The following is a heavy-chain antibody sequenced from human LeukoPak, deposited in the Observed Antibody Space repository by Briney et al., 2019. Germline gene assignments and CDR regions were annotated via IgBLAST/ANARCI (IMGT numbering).Heavy chain of an antibody. V-gene: IGHV3-23*01. CDR1: GFTFSNYG. D-gene: IGHD6-19*01. CDR3: ARHGLWLALDY. J-gene: IGHJ4*02. Sequence: GGSLRLSCAGSGFTFSNYGMSWVRQAPGKGLEWVSAISGSGSNTHYADSVKGRFTISRDNSKNTLYLQMNSLRAEDTAVYYCARHGLWLALDYWGQGTLVTVSS. CDR2: ISGSGSNT.